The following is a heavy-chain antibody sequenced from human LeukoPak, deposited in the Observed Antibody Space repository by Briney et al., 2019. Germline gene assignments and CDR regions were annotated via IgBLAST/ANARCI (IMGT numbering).Heavy chain of an antibody. CDR3: ARHWNRDYWYFDL. Sequence: PSETLSLTCTVSGGSISSYYWSWIRQPPGKGLEWIGYIYTSGSTNYNPSLKSRVTISVDTSKNQFSLKLSSVTAADTAVYYCARHWNRDYWYFDLWGRGTLVTVSS. CDR1: GGSISSYY. CDR2: IYTSGST. V-gene: IGHV4-4*09. D-gene: IGHD1-1*01. J-gene: IGHJ2*01.